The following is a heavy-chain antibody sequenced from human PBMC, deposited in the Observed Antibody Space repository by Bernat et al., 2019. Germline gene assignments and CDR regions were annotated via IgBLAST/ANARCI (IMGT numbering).Heavy chain of an antibody. CDR3: ARGGVVRGFEI. CDR1: GYSISSGYY. CDR2: IYHSGST. J-gene: IGHJ3*02. Sequence: QVQLQESGPGLVKPSETLSLTCAVSGYSISSGYYWGWIRQPPGKGLEWIGSIYHSGSTYYNPSLRSRVTISVDTSKNQCSLKLSSVAAADAAGYYCARGGVVRGFEIWDQGKMVTVSS. V-gene: IGHV4-38-2*01. D-gene: IGHD4-23*01.